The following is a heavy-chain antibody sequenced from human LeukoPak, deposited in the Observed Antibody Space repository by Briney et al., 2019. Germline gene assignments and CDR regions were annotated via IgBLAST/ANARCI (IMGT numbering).Heavy chain of an antibody. J-gene: IGHJ6*03. D-gene: IGHD3-10*01. V-gene: IGHV3-20*04. CDR3: ARAPISTMVRGVIMVYYYYMDV. CDR1: GFTFNYIG. Sequence: PGGSLRLSCSASGFTFNYIGMSWVRQAPGKGLEWVSGINWNGGSTGYADSVKGRFIISRDNAKNSLYLQVNSLRAEDTALYYCARAPISTMVRGVIMVYYYYMDVWGKGTTVTVSS. CDR2: INWNGGST.